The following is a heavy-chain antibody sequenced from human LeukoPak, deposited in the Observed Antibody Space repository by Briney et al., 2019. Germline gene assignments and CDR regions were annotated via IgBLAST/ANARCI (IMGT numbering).Heavy chain of an antibody. J-gene: IGHJ3*02. Sequence: SVKVSCKASGGTFSSYAISWVRQAPGQGLEWMGGIIPIFGTANYAQKFQGRVTITTDESTSTAYMELSSLRSEDTAVYYCASKEQLGGAFDIWGQGTMVTVSS. CDR3: ASKEQLGGAFDI. V-gene: IGHV1-69*05. D-gene: IGHD6-13*01. CDR2: IIPIFGTA. CDR1: GGTFSSYA.